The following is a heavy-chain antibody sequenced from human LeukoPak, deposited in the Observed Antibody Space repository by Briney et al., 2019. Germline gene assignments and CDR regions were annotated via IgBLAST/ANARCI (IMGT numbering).Heavy chain of an antibody. J-gene: IGHJ5*02. Sequence: ASVKVSCKASGYTFTSYDINWVRQATGQGLEWMGWMNPNSGNTGYAQKFQGRVTMTRNTSISTAYMELSSLRSVDTAVYYCARVGGARGVLMVYAMSGGEKQFDPWGQGTLVTVSS. V-gene: IGHV1-8*01. CDR3: ARVGGARGVLMVYAMSGGEKQFDP. D-gene: IGHD2-8*01. CDR2: MNPNSGNT. CDR1: GYTFTSYD.